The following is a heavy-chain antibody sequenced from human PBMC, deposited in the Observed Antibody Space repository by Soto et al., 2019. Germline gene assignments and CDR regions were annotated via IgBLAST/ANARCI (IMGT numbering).Heavy chain of an antibody. CDR2: IIPIFGTA. CDR1: GGTFSSYA. V-gene: IGHV1-69*12. CDR3: AREADSYCGGDCLYFDF. D-gene: IGHD2-21*02. Sequence: QVQLVQSGAEVKKPGSSVKVSCKASGGTFSSYAISWVRQAPGQGLEWMGGIIPIFGTANYAQKFQGRVTITADESTSTAYMELSSLRSEDTAVYYCAREADSYCGGDCLYFDFWGQGTLVTVSS. J-gene: IGHJ4*02.